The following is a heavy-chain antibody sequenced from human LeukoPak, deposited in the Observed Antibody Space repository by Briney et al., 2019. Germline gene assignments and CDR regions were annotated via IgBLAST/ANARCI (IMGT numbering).Heavy chain of an antibody. D-gene: IGHD5-12*01. Sequence: GGSLRLSCAASGFTFNNYAMTWVRQAPGRGLEWVSAISGSAADTYYTDFVKGRFTVSRDNSKNTLFLQMNSLRAEDTAVYYCAKDGGGYTLAGYYFDYWGQGTLVTVSS. CDR3: AKDGGGYTLAGYYFDY. V-gene: IGHV3-23*01. CDR1: GFTFNNYA. J-gene: IGHJ4*02. CDR2: ISGSAADT.